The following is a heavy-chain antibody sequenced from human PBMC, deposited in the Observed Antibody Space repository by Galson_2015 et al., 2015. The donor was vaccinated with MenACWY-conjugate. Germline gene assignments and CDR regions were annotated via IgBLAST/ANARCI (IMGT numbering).Heavy chain of an antibody. CDR2: INHSGST. CDR1: GGSISSGGYS. CDR3: ARGRRITMVRGSVLFDP. V-gene: IGHV4-30-2*01. D-gene: IGHD3-10*01. J-gene: IGHJ5*02. Sequence: TLSLTCAVSGGSISSGGYSWSWIRQPPGKGLEWIGYINHSGSTNYNPSLKSRVTISVDTSKNQFSLKLSSVTAADTAVYYCARGRRITMVRGSVLFDPWGQGTLVTVSS.